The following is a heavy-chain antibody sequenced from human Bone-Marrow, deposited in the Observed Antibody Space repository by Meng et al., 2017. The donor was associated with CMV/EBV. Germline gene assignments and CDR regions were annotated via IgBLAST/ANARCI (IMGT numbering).Heavy chain of an antibody. V-gene: IGHV3-23*01. CDR2: ISGSGGST. J-gene: IGHJ6*02. Sequence: GESLKISCAASGFTFSSYAMSWVRQAPGKGLEWVSAISGSGGSTYYADSVKGRFTISRDNAKNSLYLQMNSMRAEDTAVYYCARDWFDDFWSGSTDVWGQGTTVTFAS. D-gene: IGHD3-3*01. CDR1: GFTFSSYA. CDR3: ARDWFDDFWSGSTDV.